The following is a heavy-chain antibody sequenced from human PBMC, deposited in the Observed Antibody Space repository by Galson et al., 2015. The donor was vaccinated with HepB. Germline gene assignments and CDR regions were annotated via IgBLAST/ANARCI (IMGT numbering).Heavy chain of an antibody. CDR2: INTNTGNP. J-gene: IGHJ6*02. D-gene: IGHD6-19*01. V-gene: IGHV7-4-1*02. Sequence: SVKVSCKASGYTFTSYAMNWVRQAPGQGLEWMGWINTNTGNPTYAQGFTGRFVFSLDTSVSTAYLQISSLKAEDTAVYYCARVYSSGWSPAPVTPLYYYYGMDVWGQGTTVTVSS. CDR3: ARVYSSGWSPAPVTPLYYYYGMDV. CDR1: GYTFTSYA.